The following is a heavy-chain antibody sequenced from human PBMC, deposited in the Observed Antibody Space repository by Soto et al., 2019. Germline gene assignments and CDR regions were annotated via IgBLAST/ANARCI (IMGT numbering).Heavy chain of an antibody. D-gene: IGHD3-16*01. CDR1: GVTLTNSA. Sequence: QMQLVQSGPEVKTPGTSVKLSCKATGVTLTNSALQWVRQARGQRLEWLGWIVVGSGDTNYAQKLQERVTITRDAYTSTVYMELSNLRSDDTALYYCAAVHRWFLGDRYFDLWGRGTLVTVSS. J-gene: IGHJ2*01. CDR2: IVVGSGDT. V-gene: IGHV1-58*01. CDR3: AAVHRWFLGDRYFDL.